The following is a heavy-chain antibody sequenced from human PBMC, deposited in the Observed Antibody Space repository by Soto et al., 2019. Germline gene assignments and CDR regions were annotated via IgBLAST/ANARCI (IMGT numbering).Heavy chain of an antibody. CDR1: GFTFSDYY. V-gene: IGHV3-11*05. CDR2: ISSSCSYT. CDR3: SSSVAESGGRRYFDL. D-gene: IGHD6-13*01. Sequence: QVQLVEAGGGVVKPGGSLRLSCAASGFTFSDYYMSWIRQAPGKGLEGVAYISSSCSYTNYADSVKGRFTISRDNAKNSMYLQMNSLSDEDAAVYHCSSSVAESGGRRYFDLWGRGTLVTVSS. J-gene: IGHJ2*01.